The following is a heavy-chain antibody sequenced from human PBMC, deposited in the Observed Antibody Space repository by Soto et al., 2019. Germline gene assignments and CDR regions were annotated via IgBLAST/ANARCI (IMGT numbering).Heavy chain of an antibody. D-gene: IGHD3-10*01. Sequence: GESLKISCDGSGYSFTTYLISWVRQMPGKGLEWMGRIDPSDSYINYSPSFQGHVTISADRSISTAYLQWSSLKASDTAMYFCARHGYYFGSGSYASHYFGMDVWGQGTTVTVSS. CDR2: IDPSDSYI. CDR3: ARHGYYFGSGSYASHYFGMDV. J-gene: IGHJ6*02. CDR1: GYSFTTYL. V-gene: IGHV5-10-1*01.